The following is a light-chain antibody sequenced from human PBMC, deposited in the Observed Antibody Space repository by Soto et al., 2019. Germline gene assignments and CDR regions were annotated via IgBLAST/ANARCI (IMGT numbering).Light chain of an antibody. V-gene: IGLV2-23*01. CDR2: EGS. CDR1: SSDVGSYNL. CDR3: CSYASSSTLV. J-gene: IGLJ2*01. Sequence: QSALTQRASVSGSPGQSITISCTGTSSDVGSYNLVSWYQQHPGKAPKLMIYEGSKRPSGVSNRFSGSKSGNTASLAISGLQAEDGADYYCCSYASSSTLVFGGGTKLTVL.